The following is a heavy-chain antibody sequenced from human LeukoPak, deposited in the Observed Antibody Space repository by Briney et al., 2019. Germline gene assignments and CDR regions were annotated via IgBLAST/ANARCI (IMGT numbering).Heavy chain of an antibody. V-gene: IGHV4-38-2*02. CDR1: GYSISSGYY. CDR3: AGGTVTTDY. Sequence: KTSETLSLTCTVSGYSISSGYYWGWIRQPPGKGLEWIGSIYHSGSTYYNPSLKSRVTISVDTSKNQFSLKLSSVTAADTAVYYCAGGTVTTDYWGQGTLVTVSS. D-gene: IGHD4-17*01. CDR2: IYHSGST. J-gene: IGHJ4*02.